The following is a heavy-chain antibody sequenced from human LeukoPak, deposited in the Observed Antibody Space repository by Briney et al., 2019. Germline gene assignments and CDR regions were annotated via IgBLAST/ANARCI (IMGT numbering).Heavy chain of an antibody. Sequence: GASVKVSCKASGGTFSSYAISWVRQAPGQGLEWMGGIIPIFGTAKYAQKFQGRVTITADESTSTAYMQLSSLRSEDTAVYYCARGWDSSGQIPFLYWGQGTLVTVSS. CDR3: ARGWDSSGQIPFLY. CDR1: GGTFSSYA. CDR2: IIPIFGTA. D-gene: IGHD3-22*01. J-gene: IGHJ4*02. V-gene: IGHV1-69*13.